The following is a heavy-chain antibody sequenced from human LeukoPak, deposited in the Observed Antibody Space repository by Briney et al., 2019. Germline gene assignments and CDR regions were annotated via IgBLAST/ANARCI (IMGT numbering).Heavy chain of an antibody. CDR2: INPNSGGA. V-gene: IGHV1-2*02. J-gene: IGHJ4*02. Sequence: GASVKVSCKASGYTFTSHGISWVRQAPGQGLEWMGWINPNSGGANYAQKFQGRVTMTRDTSISTAYMELSRLRSDDTAVYYCARDATARDYSNFDYWGQGTLVTVSS. CDR1: GYTFTSHG. D-gene: IGHD4-11*01. CDR3: ARDATARDYSNFDY.